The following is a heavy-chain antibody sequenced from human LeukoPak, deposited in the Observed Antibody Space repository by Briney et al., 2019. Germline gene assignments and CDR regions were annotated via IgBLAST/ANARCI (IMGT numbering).Heavy chain of an antibody. CDR2: ISWNSGSI. D-gene: IGHD2-15*01. CDR1: GFTFDDYA. Sequence: GRSLRLSCAASGFTFDDYAMHWVRQAPGKGLEWVSGISWNSGSIGYADSVKGRFTISRDNAKNSLYLQMNSLRAEDTALYYCAKDIYPAVDCSGGSCPLGYWGQGTLVTVSS. V-gene: IGHV3-9*01. CDR3: AKDIYPAVDCSGGSCPLGY. J-gene: IGHJ4*02.